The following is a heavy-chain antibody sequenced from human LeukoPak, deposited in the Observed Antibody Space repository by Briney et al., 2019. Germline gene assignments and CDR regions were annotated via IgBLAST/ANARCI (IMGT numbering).Heavy chain of an antibody. CDR1: GFTFSSYE. J-gene: IGHJ4*02. Sequence: PGGSLRLSCAASGFTFSSYEMNWVRQAPGKGLEWVSYISSSGSTIYYADSVKGRFTISRDNAKNSLYLQMNSLRAEDTAVYYCARVGHSSSWYPKFDYWGQGTWSPSPQ. CDR3: ARVGHSSSWYPKFDY. D-gene: IGHD6-13*01. V-gene: IGHV3-48*03. CDR2: ISSSGSTI.